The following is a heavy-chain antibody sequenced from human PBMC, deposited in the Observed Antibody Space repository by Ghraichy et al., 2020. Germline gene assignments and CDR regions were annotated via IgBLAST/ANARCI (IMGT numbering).Heavy chain of an antibody. V-gene: IGHV3-21*01. Sequence: GSLRLSCAASGFTFSSYSMNWVRQAPGKGLEWVSSISSSSSYIYYADSVKGRFTISRDNAKNSLYLQMNSLRAEDTAVYYCARGARIAVAGTGYWGQGTLVTVSS. J-gene: IGHJ4*02. CDR1: GFTFSSYS. CDR2: ISSSSSYI. D-gene: IGHD6-19*01. CDR3: ARGARIAVAGTGY.